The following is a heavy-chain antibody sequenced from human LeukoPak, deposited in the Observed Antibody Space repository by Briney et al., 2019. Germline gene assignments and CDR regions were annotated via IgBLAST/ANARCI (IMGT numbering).Heavy chain of an antibody. J-gene: IGHJ6*03. V-gene: IGHV1-2*02. CDR1: GYTFTGYY. Sequence: ASVKVSRKASGYTFTGYYMHWVRQAPGQGLEWMEWINPNSGGTNYAQKFQGRVTMTRDTSISTAYMELSRLRSDDTAVYYCARGPMSYYYYYMDVWGKGTTVTVSS. CDR3: ARGPMSYYYYYMDV. CDR2: INPNSGGT.